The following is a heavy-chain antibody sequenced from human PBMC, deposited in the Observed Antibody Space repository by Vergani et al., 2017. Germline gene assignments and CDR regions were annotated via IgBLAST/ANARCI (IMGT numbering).Heavy chain of an antibody. CDR1: GFTFSSYA. D-gene: IGHD2-15*01. CDR3: ARPAGYYYYYMDV. CDR2: ISYDGSNK. J-gene: IGHJ6*03. Sequence: QVQLVESGGGVVQPGRSLRLSCAASGFTFSSYAMHWVRQAPGKGLEWVAVISYDGSNKYYADSVKGRFTISRDTSKNTLYLQMNSLRAVDTAVYYCARPAGYYYYYMDVWGRGTTVTVSS. V-gene: IGHV3-30*04.